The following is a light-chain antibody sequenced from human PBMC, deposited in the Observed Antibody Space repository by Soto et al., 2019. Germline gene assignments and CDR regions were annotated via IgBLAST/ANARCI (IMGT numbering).Light chain of an antibody. CDR2: EGT. V-gene: IGLV2-23*01. Sequence: QSALTQPASVSGSPGQSITISCTGSSSDVGCHNLVSWYQQHPGKAPKLMIHEGTKRRSGVSNRFSGSKSGDTASLTISGLQAEDEADYYCCSYAGSSTFVVFGGGTKLTVL. CDR1: SSDVGCHNL. CDR3: CSYAGSSTFVV. J-gene: IGLJ2*01.